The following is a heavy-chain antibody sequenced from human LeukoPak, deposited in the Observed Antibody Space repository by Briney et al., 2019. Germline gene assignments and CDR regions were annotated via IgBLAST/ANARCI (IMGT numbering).Heavy chain of an antibody. CDR3: ARDHGLPSGDPFDY. J-gene: IGHJ4*02. CDR2: IIPIFGTA. Sequence: SVKVSCKASGGTFISYAISWVGQARGQGREWMGRIIPIFGTANYAQKFQGRVTITTGESTSTAYMELSSLRSEDTAVYYCARDHGLPSGDPFDYWGQGTLVTVSS. D-gene: IGHD3-10*01. V-gene: IGHV1-69*05. CDR1: GGTFISYA.